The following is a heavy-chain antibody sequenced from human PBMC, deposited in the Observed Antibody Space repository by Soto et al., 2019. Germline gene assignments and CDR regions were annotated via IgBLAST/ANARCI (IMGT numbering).Heavy chain of an antibody. V-gene: IGHV4-39*01. Sequence: QLQLQESGPGLVKPSETLSLTCTVSGGSISSSGYYWGWIRQPPGKGLERIGSIYYSGSTYYNPSLKSRVTISVDTSKNQFSLKLSSVTAADTAVYYCARCYFGDYVTLFGYWGQGTLITVSS. CDR1: GGSISSSGYY. CDR2: IYYSGST. CDR3: ARCYFGDYVTLFGY. J-gene: IGHJ4*02. D-gene: IGHD4-17*01.